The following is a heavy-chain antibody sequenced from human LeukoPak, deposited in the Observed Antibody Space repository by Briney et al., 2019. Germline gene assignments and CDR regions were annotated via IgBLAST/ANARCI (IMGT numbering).Heavy chain of an antibody. CDR3: ASFDIVVVPAAISAFDI. V-gene: IGHV1-69*04. J-gene: IGHJ3*02. CDR2: IIPIFGIA. CDR1: GGTFSSYA. D-gene: IGHD2-2*01. Sequence: ASVKVSCKASGGTFSSYAISWVRQAPGQGLEWMGRIIPIFGIANYAQKFQGRVTITADKSTSTGYMELSSLRSEDTAVYYCASFDIVVVPAAISAFDIWGEGTMVTVSS.